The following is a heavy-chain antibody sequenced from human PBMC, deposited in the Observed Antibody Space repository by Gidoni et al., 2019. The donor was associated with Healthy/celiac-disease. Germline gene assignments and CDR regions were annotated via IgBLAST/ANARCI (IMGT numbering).Heavy chain of an antibody. CDR3: AKEPPDCSSTSCWLGWFDP. D-gene: IGHD2-2*01. J-gene: IGHJ5*02. Sequence: EVQLLESGGGLVQPGGSLRLSCAAPGFTFSRYALSWVRQAPGKGLEWVSAISGSGGSTYYADSVKGRFTISRDNSKNTLYLQMNSLRAEDTAVYYCAKEPPDCSSTSCWLGWFDPWGQGTLVTVSS. V-gene: IGHV3-23*01. CDR1: GFTFSRYA. CDR2: ISGSGGST.